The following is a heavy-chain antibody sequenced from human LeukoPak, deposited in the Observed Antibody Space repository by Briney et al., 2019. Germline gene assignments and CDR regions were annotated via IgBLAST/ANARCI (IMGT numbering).Heavy chain of an antibody. V-gene: IGHV1-69*13. J-gene: IGHJ6*03. CDR2: IIPIFGTA. D-gene: IGHD3-16*02. Sequence: SVKVSCKPSGGTLSRYAISWVRQAPGQGLEWMGEIIPIFGTANYAQKFQGRVTITADESTSTAYMELSSLRSEDTAVYYCARVVVWGSYRYHYYMDVWGKGTTVTVSS. CDR1: GGTLSRYA. CDR3: ARVVVWGSYRYHYYMDV.